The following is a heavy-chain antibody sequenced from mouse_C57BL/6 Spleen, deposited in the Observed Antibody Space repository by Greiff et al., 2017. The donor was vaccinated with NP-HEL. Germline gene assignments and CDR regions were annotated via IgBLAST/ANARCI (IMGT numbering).Heavy chain of an antibody. J-gene: IGHJ3*01. V-gene: IGHV1-9*01. CDR2: ILPGSGST. Sequence: QVQLQQSGAELMKPGASVKLSCKATGYTFPGYWIEWVKQRPGHGLEWIGEILPGSGSTNYNEKFKGKATFTADTSSNTAYMQLSSLTPEDSAIYYCARGDYDEDGAWFAYWGQGTLVTVSA. CDR1: GYTFPGYW. CDR3: ARGDYDEDGAWFAY. D-gene: IGHD2-4*01.